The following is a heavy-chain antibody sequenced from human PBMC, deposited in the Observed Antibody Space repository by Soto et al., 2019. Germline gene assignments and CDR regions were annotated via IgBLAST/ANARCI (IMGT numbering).Heavy chain of an antibody. V-gene: IGHV4-31*03. D-gene: IGHD4-17*01. CDR2: IYYSGST. Sequence: QVQLQESGPGLVKPSQTLSLTCTVSGGSISSGGYYWSWIRQHPGKGLEWIGYIYYSGSTYYNPSLKSRVTISVDTSKNQFSLKLSSVTAADTAVYYCARGDWGDYETGSYFDYWGQGTLVTVSS. CDR1: GGSISSGGYY. CDR3: ARGDWGDYETGSYFDY. J-gene: IGHJ4*02.